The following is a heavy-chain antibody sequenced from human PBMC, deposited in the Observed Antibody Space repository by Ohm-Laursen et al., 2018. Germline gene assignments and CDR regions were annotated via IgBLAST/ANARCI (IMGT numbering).Heavy chain of an antibody. CDR1: GFTFSSYS. V-gene: IGHV3-48*01. Sequence: SLRLSCAASGFTFSSYSMNWVRQAPGKGLEWVSYISSSSSTIYYADSVKGRFTISRDNSKNTLYLQMNSLRAEDTAVYYCAKGTTDVDYWGRGTLVTVSS. D-gene: IGHD1-1*01. J-gene: IGHJ4*02. CDR3: AKGTTDVDY. CDR2: ISSSSSTI.